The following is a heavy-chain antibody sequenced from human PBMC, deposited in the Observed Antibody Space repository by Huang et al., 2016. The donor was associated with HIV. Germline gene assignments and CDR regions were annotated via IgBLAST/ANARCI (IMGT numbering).Heavy chain of an antibody. D-gene: IGHD4-17*01. J-gene: IGHJ4*02. CDR3: AKPSGDYEFFDF. V-gene: IGHV3-30*18. Sequence: QVHLEESGGGVVQPGRPLRLSCTASGFMFSTFGMDGVAGISNDGSRKYYVDSVKGRFTISRDNTTNIVYLQMNSLRPEDTAVYYCAKPSGDYEFFDFWGQGTVVTVSS. CDR2: ISNDGSRK. CDR1: GFMFSTFG.